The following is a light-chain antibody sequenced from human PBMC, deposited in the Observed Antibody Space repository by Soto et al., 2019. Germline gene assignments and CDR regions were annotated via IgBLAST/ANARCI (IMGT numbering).Light chain of an antibody. Sequence: QSVLTQPASVSGSPGQSITISCTGTSSDVGGYNYVSWYQQHPGKAPKLMIYDVSNRPSGVSNRFSGSKSGSTASLTISGLQAEDEADCYCSSYTSSSTRVFGGGTKLTVL. CDR1: SSDVGGYNY. CDR2: DVS. J-gene: IGLJ2*01. V-gene: IGLV2-14*01. CDR3: SSYTSSSTRV.